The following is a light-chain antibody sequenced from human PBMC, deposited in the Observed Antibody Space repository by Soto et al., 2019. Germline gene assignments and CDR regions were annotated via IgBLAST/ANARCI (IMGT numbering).Light chain of an antibody. V-gene: IGLV2-14*03. J-gene: IGLJ2*01. CDR2: DVS. CDR1: SSDVGNSIY. CDR3: SAFTTDNFVI. Sequence: QSALTQPASVSGSPGQSITISCTGTSSDVGNSIYVSWYQHHPGKAPKLVIYDVSDRPSGISDRFSASKSGNTAFLTISGLQADDEADYYCSAFTTDNFVIFGGGTKVTVL.